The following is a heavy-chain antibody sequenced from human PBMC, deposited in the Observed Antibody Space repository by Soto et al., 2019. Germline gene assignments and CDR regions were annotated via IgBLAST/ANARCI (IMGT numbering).Heavy chain of an antibody. CDR2: IKSKTDGGTT. D-gene: IGHD3-22*01. CDR1: GFTFSNAX. J-gene: IGHJ1*01. V-gene: IGHV3-15*01. Sequence: GGSLRLSCAASGFTFSNAXXGGVRQAPGKGLEWVGRIKSKTDGGTTDYAAPVKGRFTISRDDSKNTLYLQMNSLKTEDTAVYYCTTDXXGYDMPQWGQGTXVTVSS. CDR3: TTDXXGYDMPQ.